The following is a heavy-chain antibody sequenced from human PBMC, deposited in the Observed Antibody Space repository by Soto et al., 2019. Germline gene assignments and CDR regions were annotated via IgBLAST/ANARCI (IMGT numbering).Heavy chain of an antibody. J-gene: IGHJ6*02. CDR1: GGTFSSYA. CDR2: IIPIFGTA. Sequence: QVQLVQSGAEVKKPGSSVKVSCKASGGTFSSYAISWVRQAPGQGLEWMGGIIPIFGTANYAQKFKGRVTITADESTSTAYMELSSLRSEDTALYYCARDIQTHFPDCTNGVCYGMDVWGQGTTVTVSS. V-gene: IGHV1-69*01. CDR3: ARDIQTHFPDCTNGVCYGMDV. D-gene: IGHD2-8*01.